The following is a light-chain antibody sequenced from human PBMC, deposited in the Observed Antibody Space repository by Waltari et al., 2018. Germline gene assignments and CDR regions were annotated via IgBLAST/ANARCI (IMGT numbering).Light chain of an antibody. CDR1: SSDVGGYNY. V-gene: IGLV2-14*03. CDR3: ASYTSSSTWV. Sequence: QSALTQPASVSGSPGQSITIPCTGPSSDVGGYNYVSWYQQRPGKAPKVMIYDVSYRPSGVSNRFSGSKSGNTASLTISGLQAEDEADYYCASYTSSSTWVFGGGTKLTVL. CDR2: DVS. J-gene: IGLJ3*02.